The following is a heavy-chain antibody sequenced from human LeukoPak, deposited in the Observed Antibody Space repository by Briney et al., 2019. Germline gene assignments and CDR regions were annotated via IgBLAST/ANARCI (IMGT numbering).Heavy chain of an antibody. CDR2: ISSSSSTI. J-gene: IGHJ3*02. CDR3: ATHELKDAFDI. Sequence: GGSLRLSCAASGFTFSSYSMNWVRQAPGKGLEWVSYISSSSSTIYYADSVKGRFTISRDNAKYSLYLQMNSLRAEDTAVYYCATHELKDAFDIWGQGTMVTVSS. D-gene: IGHD3-10*01. V-gene: IGHV3-48*01. CDR1: GFTFSSYS.